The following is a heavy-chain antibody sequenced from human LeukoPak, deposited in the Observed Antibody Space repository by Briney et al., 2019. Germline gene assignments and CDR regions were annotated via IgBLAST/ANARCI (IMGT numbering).Heavy chain of an antibody. CDR1: GFTLYNAW. CDR3: ATSGRTSVTPLDY. D-gene: IGHD4-17*01. CDR2: IKTNTDGGTA. V-gene: IGHV3-15*01. J-gene: IGHJ4*02. Sequence: PGGSLRLSCAASGFTLYNAWMNWVRQAPGKGLEGVGRIKTNTDGGTADYAAPVKGRFTISRDDSKKTLYLQMNSLETEDSAVYYCATSGRTSVTPLDYWGQGTLVTVSS.